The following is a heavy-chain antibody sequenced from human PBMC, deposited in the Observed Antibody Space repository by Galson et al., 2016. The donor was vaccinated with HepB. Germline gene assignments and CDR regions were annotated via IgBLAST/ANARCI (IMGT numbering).Heavy chain of an antibody. V-gene: IGHV1-3*04. CDR2: INTGKGNT. J-gene: IGHJ4*02. Sequence: SVKVSCQASGYTFTNHAMHWVRQAPGQSLEWMGWINTGKGNTKYSQKFQDRVTITRDTSASTGYMELSNLRSEDTAVYFCARLSTSGTYFGYWGQGVLVTVSS. CDR1: GYTFTNHA. D-gene: IGHD1-26*01. CDR3: ARLSTSGTYFGY.